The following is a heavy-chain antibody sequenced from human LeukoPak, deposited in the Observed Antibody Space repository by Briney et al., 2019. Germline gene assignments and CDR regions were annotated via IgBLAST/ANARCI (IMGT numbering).Heavy chain of an antibody. CDR3: ARGLNYYDSSGDCYRGGSFDY. J-gene: IGHJ4*02. CDR2: IFYSGTT. D-gene: IGHD3-22*01. V-gene: IGHV4-59*11. Sequence: SETLSLTCTVSGGSISSHYWSWIRQPPGKGLEWIGYIFYSGTTNYNPSLKSRVTISVDTSKNQFSLKLSSVTAADTAVYYCARGLNYYDSSGDCYRGGSFDYWGQGTLVTVSS. CDR1: GGSISSHY.